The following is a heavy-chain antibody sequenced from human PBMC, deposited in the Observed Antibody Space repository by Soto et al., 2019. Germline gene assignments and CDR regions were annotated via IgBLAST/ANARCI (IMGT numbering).Heavy chain of an antibody. CDR3: ARHQSHSSSYVDP. CDR1: GDSISNSRFY. J-gene: IGHJ5*02. V-gene: IGHV4-39*01. Sequence: SETLSLTCSVSGDSISNSRFYWGWIRQPPGKGLEWIGSIYYSGSTYYNPSLKSRVTISVDTSKNQFSLKLSSVTAADTAVYYCARHQSHSSSYVDPWGQGTLVTVSS. CDR2: IYYSGST. D-gene: IGHD6-13*01.